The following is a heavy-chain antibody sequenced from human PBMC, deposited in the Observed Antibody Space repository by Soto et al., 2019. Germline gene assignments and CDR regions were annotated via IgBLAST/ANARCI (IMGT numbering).Heavy chain of an antibody. D-gene: IGHD2-2*01. V-gene: IGHV1-69*04. CDR2: IIPILGIA. J-gene: IGHJ6*03. CDR3: AREARNEKGFWGVFSSTSCYFNYYYYYMAV. Sequence: GASVKVSCKASGGTFSSYTISWVRQAPGQGLEWMGRIIPILGIANYAQKFQGRVTITADKSTSTAYMELSSLRSEDTAVYYCAREARNEKGFWGVFSSTSCYFNYYYYYMAVWGKGTTVTVSS. CDR1: GGTFSSYT.